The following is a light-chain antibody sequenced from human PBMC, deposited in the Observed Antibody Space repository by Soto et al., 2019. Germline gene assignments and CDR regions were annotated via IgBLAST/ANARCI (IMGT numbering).Light chain of an antibody. Sequence: SALTQPRSVSGSPGQSVTISCTGTSSDVGGYNHVSWYQQHPGKAPKLIIYDVSTRPSGVPDRFSGSKSGNTASLTISGLQAEDEADYYCCSHAGSSVVFGTGTKVTVL. CDR2: DVS. CDR1: SSDVGGYNH. CDR3: CSHAGSSVV. J-gene: IGLJ1*01. V-gene: IGLV2-11*01.